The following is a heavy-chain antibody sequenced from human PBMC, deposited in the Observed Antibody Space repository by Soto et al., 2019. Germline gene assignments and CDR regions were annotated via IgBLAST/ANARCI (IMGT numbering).Heavy chain of an antibody. CDR3: AKGSIEYSASVDN. V-gene: IGHV3-23*01. D-gene: IGHD5-12*01. CDR1: GFSFSSYA. Sequence: DVQLLESGGGLVQPGGSLRLSCAASGFSFSSYAMVWVRQAPGKGLEWVAVIRARGGSSYFADSVKGRFTLTRDNTKNVLQQEMNSLRAEDTTIDFCAKGSIEYSASVDNWGKGTLVVVSS. CDR2: IRARGGSS. J-gene: IGHJ4*02.